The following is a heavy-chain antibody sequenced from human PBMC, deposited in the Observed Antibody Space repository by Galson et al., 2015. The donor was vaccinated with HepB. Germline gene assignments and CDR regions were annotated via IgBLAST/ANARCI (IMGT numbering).Heavy chain of an antibody. D-gene: IGHD6-19*01. J-gene: IGHJ3*02. V-gene: IGHV1-3*01. Sequence: SVKVSCKASEYTFTSYAMHWVRQAPGQRLEWMGWINAGNGNAKYSQKFQGRVTITRDTSASTAYMELSSLRSEDTAVYYCARSLVAGQGGDAFDIWGQGTMVTVSS. CDR1: EYTFTSYA. CDR2: INAGNGNA. CDR3: ARSLVAGQGGDAFDI.